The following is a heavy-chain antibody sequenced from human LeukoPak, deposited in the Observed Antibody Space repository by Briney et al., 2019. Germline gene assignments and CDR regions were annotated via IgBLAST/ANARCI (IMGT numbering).Heavy chain of an antibody. CDR3: TPNGGSGSYY. CDR2: IRSKANSYAT. J-gene: IGHJ4*02. D-gene: IGHD3-10*01. V-gene: IGHV3-73*01. Sequence: PGGSLRLYCAASGFTFSGSAMHWVRQASGKGLEWVGRIRSKANSYATAYAASVKGRFTISRDDSKNTAYLQMNSLKTEDTAVYYCTPNGGSGSYYWGQGTLVTVSS. CDR1: GFTFSGSA.